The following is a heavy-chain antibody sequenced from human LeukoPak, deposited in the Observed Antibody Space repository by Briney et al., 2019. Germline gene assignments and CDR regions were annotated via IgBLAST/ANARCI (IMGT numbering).Heavy chain of an antibody. Sequence: ASVKLSCKASGYTFTSHALHWVRQAPGEGLEWMAWINGATGNTEYSQKFQARVTITRDTSASTAYMELSSLRSEDTAVYYCARDSSSGWFEYYYYGMDVWGQGTTVTVSS. CDR1: GYTFTSHA. CDR3: ARDSSSGWFEYYYYGMDV. CDR2: INGATGNT. D-gene: IGHD6-19*01. J-gene: IGHJ6*02. V-gene: IGHV1-3*01.